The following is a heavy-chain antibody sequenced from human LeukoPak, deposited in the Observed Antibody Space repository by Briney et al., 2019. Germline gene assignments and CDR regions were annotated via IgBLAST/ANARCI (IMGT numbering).Heavy chain of an antibody. CDR3: ASYDSSGYNWFDP. Sequence: SETLSLTCTVSGGSITGGGYFWSWIRQHPGKGLEWIGYMHYSESANYNPSLKSRVTISVDTSKNQFSLKLSSVTAADTAVYYCASYDSSGYNWFDPWGQGTLVTVSS. J-gene: IGHJ5*02. CDR1: GGSITGGGYF. CDR2: MHYSESA. V-gene: IGHV4-31*03. D-gene: IGHD3-22*01.